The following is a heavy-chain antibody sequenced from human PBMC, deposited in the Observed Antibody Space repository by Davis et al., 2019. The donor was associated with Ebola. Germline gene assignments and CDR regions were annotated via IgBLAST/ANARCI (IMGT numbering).Heavy chain of an antibody. CDR1: GGSISSYY. CDR2: IYTSGST. CDR3: ARVPYCSSTTCYNWFDP. D-gene: IGHD2-2*01. Sequence: PSETLSLTCTVSGGSISSYYWSWIRQPAGKGLEWIGRIYTSGSTNYNPSLKSRVTMSVDTSKNQFSLKLSSVTAADTAVYYCARVPYCSSTTCYNWFDPWGQGTLVTVSS. J-gene: IGHJ5*02. V-gene: IGHV4-4*07.